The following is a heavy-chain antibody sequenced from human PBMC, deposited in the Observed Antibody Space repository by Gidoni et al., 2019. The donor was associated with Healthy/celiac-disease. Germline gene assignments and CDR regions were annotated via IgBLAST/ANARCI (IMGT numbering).Heavy chain of an antibody. J-gene: IGHJ5*02. CDR2: MNPNSGNT. Sequence: QVQLVQSGAEVKKPGASVKVSCKASGYNFTSYDINWVRQATGQGLEWMGWMNPNSGNTGYAQKFQGRVTMTRNTSISTAYMELSSLRSEDTAVYYCARDPTSCDFWSGCDLNWFDPWGQGTLVTVSS. D-gene: IGHD3-3*01. CDR3: ARDPTSCDFWSGCDLNWFDP. CDR1: GYNFTSYD. V-gene: IGHV1-8*01.